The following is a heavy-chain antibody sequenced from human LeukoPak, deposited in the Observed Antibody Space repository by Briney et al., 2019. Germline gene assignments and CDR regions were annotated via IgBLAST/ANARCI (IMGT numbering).Heavy chain of an antibody. CDR2: MNPKSGFA. CDR3: ARTDGDLDY. J-gene: IGHJ4*02. Sequence: ASVKVSCNASGYTFTSYDINWVRQATGQGLEWMGWMNPKSGFAGNAQKFQGRVTMTRDTAISTAYMELSSLRSEDTAVYYCARTDGDLDYWGQGTLITVSS. V-gene: IGHV1-8*01. D-gene: IGHD4-17*01. CDR1: GYTFTSYD.